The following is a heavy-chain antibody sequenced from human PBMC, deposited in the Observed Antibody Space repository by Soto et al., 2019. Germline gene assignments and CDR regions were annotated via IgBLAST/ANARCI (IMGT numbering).Heavy chain of an antibody. Sequence: ASGKVSCKTSGYTFSNYGITWVRQAPGQPLEWLGWISLYSDGTNYAQNFQGRVSMTTDTSTTTAYMELRSLRSDDTAVYYCARVVPGAEAWFGPWGQGTLVTVSS. CDR1: GYTFSNYG. D-gene: IGHD2-2*01. CDR2: ISLYSDGT. J-gene: IGHJ5*02. V-gene: IGHV1-18*01. CDR3: ARVVPGAEAWFGP.